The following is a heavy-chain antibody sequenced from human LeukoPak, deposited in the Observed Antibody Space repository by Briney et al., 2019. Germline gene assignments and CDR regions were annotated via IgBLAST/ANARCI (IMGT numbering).Heavy chain of an antibody. CDR1: GFTFSSHS. J-gene: IGHJ4*02. CDR2: ISSSSSTI. D-gene: IGHD6-19*01. V-gene: IGHV3-48*01. CDR3: ARLAGPFDY. Sequence: GGSLRLSCAASGFTFSSHSMNWVRQAPGKGLEWVSYISSSSSTIYYADSVKGRFTISRDNAKNSLYLQMNSLRAEDTAVYYCARLAGPFDYWGQGTLVTVSS.